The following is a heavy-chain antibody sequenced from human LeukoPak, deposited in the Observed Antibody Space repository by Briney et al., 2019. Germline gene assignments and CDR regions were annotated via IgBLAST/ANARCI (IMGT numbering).Heavy chain of an antibody. CDR2: ISGRGGRR. D-gene: IGHD2-21*02. J-gene: IGHJ4*02. Sequence: PGGSLRLSCSASGFTFSSYAMSWLPQAPGKGLKWVSAISGRGGRRYYAESVKGRFTISRDNAQNSMYLQMNSLSAEDTAVYFCARLFGGVTRFDYWGQGTLVTVSS. V-gene: IGHV3-23*01. CDR3: ARLFGGVTRFDY. CDR1: GFTFSSYA.